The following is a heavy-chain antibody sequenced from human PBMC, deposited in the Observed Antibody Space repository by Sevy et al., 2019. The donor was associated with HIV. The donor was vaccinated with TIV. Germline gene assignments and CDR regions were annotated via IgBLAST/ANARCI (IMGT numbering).Heavy chain of an antibody. CDR1: GGTFSSYA. J-gene: IGHJ4*02. V-gene: IGHV1-69*13. Sequence: ASVKVSCKASGGTFSSYAISWVRQAPGQGLEWMGRIIPIFGTANYAQKFQGRVTITADESTSTAYMELSSLRSEDTAVYYSARDRGRGYSGYDGLDYWGQGTLVTVSS. D-gene: IGHD5-12*01. CDR2: IIPIFGTA. CDR3: ARDRGRGYSGYDGLDY.